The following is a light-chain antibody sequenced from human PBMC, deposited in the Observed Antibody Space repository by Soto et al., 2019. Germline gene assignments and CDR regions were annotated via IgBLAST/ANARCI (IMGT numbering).Light chain of an antibody. CDR1: SSNIGAGYN. Sequence: QSVLTQPPSVSGAPGQRVTISCTGSSSNIGAGYNIHWYEQLPGTAPKLLIYGNSNRPSGVPDRFSGSKSGTLASLAITGLQAEDEADYYCQSYASSLSGWVFGGGTKLTVL. CDR2: GNS. J-gene: IGLJ3*02. V-gene: IGLV1-40*01. CDR3: QSYASSLSGWV.